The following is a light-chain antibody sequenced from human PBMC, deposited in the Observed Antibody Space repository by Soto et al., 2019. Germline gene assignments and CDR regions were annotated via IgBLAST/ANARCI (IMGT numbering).Light chain of an antibody. Sequence: QSVLTQPPSVSGAPGQRVTISCTGSSSNIGAGYDVHWYQQLPGTAPKRLIYGNSNRPSGVPDQCSGSQSGTSASLFITGLQAGDEADYSCQSYYSSLSGVVFGGGTKLTVL. CDR3: QSYYSSLSGVV. J-gene: IGLJ2*01. CDR2: GNS. CDR1: SSNIGAGYD. V-gene: IGLV1-40*01.